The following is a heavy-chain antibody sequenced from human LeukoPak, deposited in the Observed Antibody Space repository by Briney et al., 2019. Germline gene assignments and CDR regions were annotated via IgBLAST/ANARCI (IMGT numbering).Heavy chain of an antibody. CDR1: GYSISSTYY. CDR2: VFHSGNT. D-gene: IGHD3-10*01. V-gene: IGHV4-38-2*02. Sequence: SETLSLTCTVSGYSISSTYYWDWIRQPPGKGLEWVGSVFHSGNTYYNPSLKSRLTISADTSKNQFSLTLTSVTAADTAVYYCAREYYGSGSYSQYNWFDPWGQGTLVTVSS. J-gene: IGHJ5*02. CDR3: AREYYGSGSYSQYNWFDP.